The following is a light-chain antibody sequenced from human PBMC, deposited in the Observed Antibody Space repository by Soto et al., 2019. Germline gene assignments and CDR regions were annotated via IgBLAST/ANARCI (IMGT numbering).Light chain of an antibody. CDR2: STN. CDR1: TSNIGSTSSIGSDY. Sequence: QSVLAQPPSASGTPGQRVTISCSGSTSNIGSTSSIGSDYVYWYQQLPGTAPRLLIYSTNQRPSGVPDRISGSKSGTSATLAISGLRCEEEADYYCAVWDDSLRGWVFGGGTKLTVL. J-gene: IGLJ3*02. V-gene: IGLV1-47*02. CDR3: AVWDDSLRGWV.